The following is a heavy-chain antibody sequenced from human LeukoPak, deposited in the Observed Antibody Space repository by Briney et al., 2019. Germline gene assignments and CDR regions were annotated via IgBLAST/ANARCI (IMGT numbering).Heavy chain of an antibody. J-gene: IGHJ3*02. Sequence: GGSLRLSCAASRFTVSSSYMGWVRQAPGKGLEWVSVVYGDDTTYYSDSVKGRFTISRDNSQNTLYLQLDSLRAEDTAVYYCARLYDRSSYGAFDIWGQGTMVTVSS. V-gene: IGHV3-66*02. CDR1: RFTVSSSY. CDR3: ARLYDRSSYGAFDI. CDR2: VYGDDTT. D-gene: IGHD3-22*01.